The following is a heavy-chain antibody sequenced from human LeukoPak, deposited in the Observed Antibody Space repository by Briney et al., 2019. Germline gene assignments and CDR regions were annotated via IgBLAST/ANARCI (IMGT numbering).Heavy chain of an antibody. CDR2: INPNSCGT. J-gene: IGHJ3*02. V-gene: IGHV1-2*02. CDR1: GYTFIGYY. D-gene: IGHD2-21*01. Sequence: GASVKVSCKASGYTFIGYYMHWVRRATRQGLEWMGWINPNSCGTNYAQKFQGRVTMTSDTSISTAYMELSRLRSDDTAVYYCAPAYCGGDCYFRSDAFDIWGQGTMVTVSS. CDR3: APAYCGGDCYFRSDAFDI.